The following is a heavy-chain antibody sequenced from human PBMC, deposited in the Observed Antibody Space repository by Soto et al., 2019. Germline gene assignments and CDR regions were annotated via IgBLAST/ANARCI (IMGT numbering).Heavy chain of an antibody. CDR3: VKRSLLVAPT. CDR2: IANGGIT. J-gene: IGHJ4*02. CDR1: GGSICTYY. V-gene: IGHV4-4*09. Sequence: SETLSLTCNVSGGSICTYYWTWIRQSPGKGLEWIVCIANGGITNYNPPLKSRVIISADTSKNQFSLSLNSVTAADTAVYYCVKRSLLVAPTWGQGILVTVSS. D-gene: IGHD2-21*01.